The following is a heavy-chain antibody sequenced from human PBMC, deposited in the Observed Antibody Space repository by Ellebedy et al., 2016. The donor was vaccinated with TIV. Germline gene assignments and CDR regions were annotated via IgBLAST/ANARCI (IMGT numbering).Heavy chain of an antibody. V-gene: IGHV4-31*03. CDR3: ARYPGVAAHYFDY. CDR2: IYYSGST. J-gene: IGHJ4*02. Sequence: MPLETLSLTCTVSGGSISSGGYYWSWIRQHPGKGLEWIGYIYYSGSTYYNPSLKSRVTISVDTSKNQFSLKLSSVTAADTAVYYCARYPGVAAHYFDYWGQGTLVTVSS. D-gene: IGHD6-19*01. CDR1: GGSISSGGYY.